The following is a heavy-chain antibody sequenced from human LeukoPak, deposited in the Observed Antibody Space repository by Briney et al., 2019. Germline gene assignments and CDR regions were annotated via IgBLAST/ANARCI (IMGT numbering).Heavy chain of an antibody. J-gene: IGHJ4*02. CDR3: ASHQYGSGSYYHDY. V-gene: IGHV4-61*02. CDR1: GGSINNPNHY. Sequence: PSETLSLTCTVSGGSINNPNHYWSWIRQPAGKGLEWIGRISTTGSTSYGPSLKSRVIISIDTSKNQFSLRLSSATAADTAVYYCASHQYGSGSYYHDYWGQGALVTVSS. CDR2: ISTTGST. D-gene: IGHD3-10*01.